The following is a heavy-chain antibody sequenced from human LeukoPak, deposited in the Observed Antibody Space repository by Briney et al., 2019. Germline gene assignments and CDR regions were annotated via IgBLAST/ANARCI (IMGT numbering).Heavy chain of an antibody. Sequence: GSSVKVSGKASGGTFSSYAISWVRQAPGQGLEWMGRIIPILGIANYAQKFQGRVTITADKSTSTAYMELSSLRSEDTAVYYCARGVCTNGVCLSFGMDVWGQGTTVTVSS. V-gene: IGHV1-69*04. CDR2: IIPILGIA. CDR1: GGTFSSYA. D-gene: IGHD2-8*01. CDR3: ARGVCTNGVCLSFGMDV. J-gene: IGHJ6*02.